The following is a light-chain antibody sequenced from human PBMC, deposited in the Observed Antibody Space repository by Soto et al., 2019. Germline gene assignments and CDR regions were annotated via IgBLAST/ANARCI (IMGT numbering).Light chain of an antibody. V-gene: IGLV2-14*01. CDR3: SSYTSRSTDVV. CDR1: SSDVGGYNY. J-gene: IGLJ2*01. Sequence: QSALTQPASVSGSPGQSITISCTGTSSDVGGYNYVSWYQQHPGKAPKLIIYEVSNRPSGVSNRCCGSNSGNTASLTISGLQDDDEADYYCSSYTSRSTDVVFGGGTNLTVL. CDR2: EVS.